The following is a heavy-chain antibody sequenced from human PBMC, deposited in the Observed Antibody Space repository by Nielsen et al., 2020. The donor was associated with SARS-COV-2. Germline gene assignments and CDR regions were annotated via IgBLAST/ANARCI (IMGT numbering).Heavy chain of an antibody. D-gene: IGHD3-9*01. CDR3: ARDTSWLIDY. J-gene: IGHJ4*02. CDR1: GFTFSSYA. Sequence: GESLKISCAASGFTFSSYAMHWVRQAPGRGLEWVSGTSASGASTYYADSVKGRFSISRDNSRNSLYLQMNSLRAEDTAVYYCARDTSWLIDYWGQGTLVTVSS. V-gene: IGHV3-23*01. CDR2: TSASGAST.